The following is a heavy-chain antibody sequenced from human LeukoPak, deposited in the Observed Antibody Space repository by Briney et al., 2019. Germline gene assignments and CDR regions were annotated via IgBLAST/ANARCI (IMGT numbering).Heavy chain of an antibody. CDR2: IYSSGST. D-gene: IGHD1-26*01. J-gene: IGHJ5*02. CDR1: GGSISRGSYY. V-gene: IGHV4-61*02. CDR3: ARALVGADNWFDP. Sequence: PSETLSLTCTVSGGSISRGSYYWSWIRQPAGKGLEWIGRIYSSGSTNYNPSLKSRVTISVDTSKNQFSLKLSSVTAADTAVYYCARALVGADNWFDPWGQGTLVTVSS.